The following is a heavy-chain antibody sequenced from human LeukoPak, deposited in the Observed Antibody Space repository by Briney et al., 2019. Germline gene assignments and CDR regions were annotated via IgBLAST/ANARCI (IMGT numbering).Heavy chain of an antibody. D-gene: IGHD3-10*01. Sequence: SVKVSCKASGYTFTTYGISWVRQAPGQGLEWMGGIIPIFGTANYAQKFQGRVTITADESTSTAYMELSSLRSEDTAVYYCARVPSMVRGVMADYYYYGMDVWGQGTTVTVSS. CDR3: ARVPSMVRGVMADYYYYGMDV. J-gene: IGHJ6*02. CDR1: GYTFTTYG. V-gene: IGHV1-69*13. CDR2: IIPIFGTA.